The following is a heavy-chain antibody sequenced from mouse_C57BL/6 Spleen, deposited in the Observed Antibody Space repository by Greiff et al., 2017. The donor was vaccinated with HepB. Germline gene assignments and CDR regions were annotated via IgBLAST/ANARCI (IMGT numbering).Heavy chain of an antibody. Sequence: EVQLQQSGAELVRPGASVKLSCTASGFNIKDDYMHWVKQRPEQGLEWIGWIDPENGDTEYASKFQGKATITADTSSNTAYLQLSSLTSEDTAVYYCTFYYSYYFDSWGQGTTLTVSS. D-gene: IGHD2-12*01. CDR1: GFNIKDDY. V-gene: IGHV14-4*01. J-gene: IGHJ2*01. CDR2: IDPENGDT. CDR3: TFYYSYYFDS.